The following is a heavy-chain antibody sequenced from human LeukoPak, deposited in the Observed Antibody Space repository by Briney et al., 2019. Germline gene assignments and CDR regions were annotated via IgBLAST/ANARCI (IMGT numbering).Heavy chain of an antibody. Sequence: PGGSLRLSCAASGFTFSSDAMSWVRQAPGKGLEWVSAISGSGGRTYYADSVKGRFSISRDNSKNTLYLQMNSLRAEDTAVYYCAKDRFSRYVFDYWGQGTLVTVSS. CDR3: AKDRFSRYVFDY. D-gene: IGHD1-1*01. CDR1: GFTFSSDA. V-gene: IGHV3-23*01. J-gene: IGHJ4*02. CDR2: ISGSGGRT.